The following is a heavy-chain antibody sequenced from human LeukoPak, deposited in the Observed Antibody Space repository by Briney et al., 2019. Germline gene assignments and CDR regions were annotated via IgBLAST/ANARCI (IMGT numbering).Heavy chain of an antibody. Sequence: ASVKVSCKASGYTFTSYDINWVRQATGQGLEWMGWMNPNSGNTGYAQKFQGRVTITRNTSISTAYMELSSLRSEDTAVYYCARGLSGYDAFDIWGQGTMVTVSS. CDR2: MNPNSGNT. D-gene: IGHD5-12*01. V-gene: IGHV1-8*03. CDR1: GYTFTSYD. J-gene: IGHJ3*02. CDR3: ARGLSGYDAFDI.